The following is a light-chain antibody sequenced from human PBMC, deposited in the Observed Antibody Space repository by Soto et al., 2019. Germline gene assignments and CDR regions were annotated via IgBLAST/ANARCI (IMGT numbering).Light chain of an antibody. CDR3: QQRINWPLT. CDR2: DAV. Sequence: ETVLTQSPATLSLSPGERATLSCRASQSVSSYLAWYQQKPGQAPRLLIYDAVNRATGIPARFSGSGSGTDFTLTIGSLEPEDSGGYYCQQRINWPLTFGGGTRVEIK. CDR1: QSVSSY. J-gene: IGKJ4*01. V-gene: IGKV3-11*01.